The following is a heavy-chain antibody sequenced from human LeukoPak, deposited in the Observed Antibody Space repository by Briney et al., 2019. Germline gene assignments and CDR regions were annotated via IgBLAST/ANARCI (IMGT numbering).Heavy chain of an antibody. CDR1: GFTFSDYH. CDR2: IWYDGSNK. V-gene: IGHV3-33*08. J-gene: IGHJ4*02. Sequence: GGSLRLSCAASGFTFSDYHMSWVRQAPGKGLEWVAVIWYDGSNKYYADSVKGRFTISRDNSKNTLYLQMNSLRAEDTAVYYCARPSSYYYDSSGYPPPGYWGQGTLVTVSS. CDR3: ARPSSYYYDSSGYPPPGY. D-gene: IGHD3-22*01.